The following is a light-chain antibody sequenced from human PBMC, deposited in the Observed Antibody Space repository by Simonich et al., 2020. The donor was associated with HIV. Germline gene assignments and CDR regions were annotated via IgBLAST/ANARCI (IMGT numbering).Light chain of an antibody. Sequence: QSALTQPASVSGSPGQSITIYCTGTSSDVGGYNYVSWYQQHPGKAPKLMTQEVTKRPSGVSSRFSGSKSGNTASLTISRLQAEDEADYYCSSYTGSSTWVFGGGTKLTVL. V-gene: IGLV2-14*01. CDR1: SSDVGGYNY. J-gene: IGLJ2*01. CDR2: EVT. CDR3: SSYTGSSTWV.